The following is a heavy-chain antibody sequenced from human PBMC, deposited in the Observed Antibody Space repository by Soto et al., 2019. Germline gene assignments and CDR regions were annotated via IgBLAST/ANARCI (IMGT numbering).Heavy chain of an antibody. CDR3: AREDRVGASNWFDP. J-gene: IGHJ5*02. Sequence: ASVKVSCKASGHTFTGYYMHWVRQAPGQGLEWMGWINPNSGGTNYAQKFQGRVTMTRDTSISTAYMELSRLRSDDTAVYYCAREDRVGASNWFDPWGQGTLVTVS. CDR2: INPNSGGT. V-gene: IGHV1-2*02. CDR1: GHTFTGYY. D-gene: IGHD1-26*01.